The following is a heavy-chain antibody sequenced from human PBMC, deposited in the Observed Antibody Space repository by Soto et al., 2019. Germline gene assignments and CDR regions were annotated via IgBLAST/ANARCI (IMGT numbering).Heavy chain of an antibody. CDR2: IIPIFGTT. V-gene: IGHV1-69*01. Sequence: QVQLVQSGAEVKKPGSSVKVSCKASGGTFSSYAISWVRQAPGQGLEWMGGIIPIFGTTNYAQKFQGRVTITADESTSTAHMELSSLRSEDTAVYYCAGLAPDYGGNSNFDYWGQGTLVTVSS. D-gene: IGHD4-17*01. CDR1: GGTFSSYA. J-gene: IGHJ4*02. CDR3: AGLAPDYGGNSNFDY.